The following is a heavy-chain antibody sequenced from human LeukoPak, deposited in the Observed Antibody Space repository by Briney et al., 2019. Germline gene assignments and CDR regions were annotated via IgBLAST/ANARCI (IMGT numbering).Heavy chain of an antibody. CDR3: AKGWLNRSSWYMSGYFDY. CDR1: GFTFSSYA. J-gene: IGHJ4*02. CDR2: ISGSGGST. Sequence: PGGSPRLSCAASGFTFSSYAMSWVRQAPGKGLEWVSAISGSGGSTYYADSVKGWFTISRDNSKSTLYLQMNSLRAEDTAVYYCAKGWLNRSSWYMSGYFDYWGQGNLVTVSS. V-gene: IGHV3-23*01. D-gene: IGHD6-13*01.